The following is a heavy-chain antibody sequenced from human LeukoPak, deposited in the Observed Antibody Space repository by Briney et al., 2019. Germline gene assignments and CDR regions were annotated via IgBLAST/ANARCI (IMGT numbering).Heavy chain of an antibody. D-gene: IGHD3-10*01. CDR3: ARGGRGSAAVAAPRSFDI. V-gene: IGHV3-7*03. J-gene: IGHJ3*02. Sequence: GGSLRLSCAASGFSFSGYWMTWVRQAPGKGLEWVGNINQDGSEKYYVDSAKGRFTISRDNVKNSLYLQMNSLRAEDTAVYYCARGGRGSAAVAAPRSFDIWGQGTMVTVSS. CDR2: INQDGSEK. CDR1: GFSFSGYW.